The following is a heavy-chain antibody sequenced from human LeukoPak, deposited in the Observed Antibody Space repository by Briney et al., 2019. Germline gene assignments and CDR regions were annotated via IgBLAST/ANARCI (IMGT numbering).Heavy chain of an antibody. CDR2: INPNSGDT. Sequence: ASVKVSCKPSGYTFNTYGITWVRQAPGQGLEWMGWINPNSGDTNYAEKFRGRVTMTRETSIRTAYMEVSRLRSDDTAVYYCARVRRDMATMGGYFDHWGQGSLVTVSA. CDR3: ARVRRDMATMGGYFDH. CDR1: GYTFNTYG. V-gene: IGHV1-2*02. D-gene: IGHD5-24*01. J-gene: IGHJ4*02.